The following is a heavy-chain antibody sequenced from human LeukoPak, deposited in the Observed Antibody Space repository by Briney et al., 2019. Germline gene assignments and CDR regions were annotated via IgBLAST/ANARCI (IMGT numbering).Heavy chain of an antibody. J-gene: IGHJ4*02. V-gene: IGHV3-53*01. CDR1: RFTFSGYS. CDR2: IYSSVT. Sequence: GGSLRLSCAASRFTFSGYSMNWVRQAPGKGLEWVSFIYSSVTHYSDSVKGRFTISRDNSKNTLYLQMNSLRAEDTAVYYCARRAGAYSHPYDYWGQGTLVTVSS. CDR3: ARRAGAYSHPYDY. D-gene: IGHD4/OR15-4a*01.